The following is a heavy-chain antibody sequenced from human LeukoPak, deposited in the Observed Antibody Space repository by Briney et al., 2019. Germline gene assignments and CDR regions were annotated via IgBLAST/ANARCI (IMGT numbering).Heavy chain of an antibody. Sequence: GGSLRLSCAASGFTFSSYSMNWVRQAPGKGLEWVSSISSSSSYIYYADSVKGRFTISRDNAKNSLCLQMNSLRAEDTAVYYCARVGITMVRGVHKAAYYFDYWGQGTLVTVSS. CDR3: ARVGITMVRGVHKAAYYFDY. V-gene: IGHV3-21*01. J-gene: IGHJ4*02. CDR1: GFTFSSYS. CDR2: ISSSSSYI. D-gene: IGHD3-10*01.